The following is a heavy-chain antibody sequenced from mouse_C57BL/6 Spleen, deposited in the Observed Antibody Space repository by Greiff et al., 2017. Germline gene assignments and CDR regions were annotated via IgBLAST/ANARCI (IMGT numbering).Heavy chain of an antibody. J-gene: IGHJ2*01. CDR3: ARGEDTTVVVPFDY. V-gene: IGHV1-55*01. CDR1: GYTFTSYW. Sequence: QVQLQQPGAELVKPGASVKMSCKASGYTFTSYWITWVKQRPGQGLEWIGDIYPGSGSTNYNEKFKSKATLTVDTSSSTAYMQLSSLTSEDSAVYYCARGEDTTVVVPFDYWGQGTTLTVSS. CDR2: IYPGSGST. D-gene: IGHD1-1*01.